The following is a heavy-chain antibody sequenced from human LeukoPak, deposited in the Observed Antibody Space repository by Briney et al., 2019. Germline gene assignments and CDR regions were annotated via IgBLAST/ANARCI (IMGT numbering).Heavy chain of an antibody. CDR2: INPNSGGT. CDR3: GRGNKSFDP. J-gene: IGHJ5*02. CDR1: GGTFSDYA. Sequence: ASVKVSCKASGGTFSDYALNWVRQAPGQGLEWMGWINPNSGGTNYAQKFQGRVTMTKDTSTNAAYMELNKLTSDDTAVYYCGRGNKSFDPWGQGTLVTVSS. V-gene: IGHV1-2*02.